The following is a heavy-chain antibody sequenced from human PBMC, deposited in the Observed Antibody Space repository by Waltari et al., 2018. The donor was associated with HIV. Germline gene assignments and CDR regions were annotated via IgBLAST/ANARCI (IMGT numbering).Heavy chain of an antibody. Sequence: QVQLQESGPGLVKPSQTLSLTCNVSGGSVTSGDYYWNWVRHHQGRGRDWIGSLSSSEIPFYSPSLKSRVTISVYTSKNQFSLKVNSVTAADTAVYFCARSTLSGGVDFFDNWGQGTLVTVSS. CDR2: LSSSEIP. CDR3: ARSTLSGGVDFFDN. D-gene: IGHD2-2*01. J-gene: IGHJ4*02. CDR1: GGSVTSGDYY. V-gene: IGHV4-31*03.